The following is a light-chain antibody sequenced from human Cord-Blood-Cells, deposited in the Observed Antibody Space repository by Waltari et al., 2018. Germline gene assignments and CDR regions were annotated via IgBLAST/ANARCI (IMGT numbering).Light chain of an antibody. J-gene: IGKJ4*01. Sequence: DIVMTQSPLSLPVTPGDPASIPCRSSQSLLHSNGYNYLDWYLQKPGQSPQLLIYLGSNRASGVPDRFSGSGSGTDFTLKISRVEAEDVGVYYCMQALQTPLTFGGGTKVEIK. CDR1: QSLLHSNGYNY. CDR3: MQALQTPLT. V-gene: IGKV2-28*01. CDR2: LGS.